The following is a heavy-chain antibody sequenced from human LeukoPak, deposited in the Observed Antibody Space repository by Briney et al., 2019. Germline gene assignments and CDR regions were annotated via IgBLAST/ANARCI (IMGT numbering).Heavy chain of an antibody. D-gene: IGHD2-2*01. CDR1: GGSISSSSYY. CDR2: INHSGST. CDR3: ARGDFRYCSSTSCYRSWFDP. J-gene: IGHJ5*02. Sequence: PSETLSLTCTVSGGSISSSSYYWGWIRQPPGKGLEWIGEINHSGSTNYNPSLKSRVTISVDTSKNQFSLKLSSVTAADTAVYYCARGDFRYCSSTSCYRSWFDPWGQGTLVTVSS. V-gene: IGHV4-39*07.